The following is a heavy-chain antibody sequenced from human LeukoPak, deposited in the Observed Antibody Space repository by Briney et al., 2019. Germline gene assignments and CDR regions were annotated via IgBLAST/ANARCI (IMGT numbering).Heavy chain of an antibody. CDR2: ISSSSSYI. D-gene: IGHD3-22*01. V-gene: IGHV3-21*01. CDR3: ASVPNDRSIGFYFDY. J-gene: IGHJ4*02. Sequence: KPGGSLRLSCAASGFTFSSYSMNWVRQAPGKGLEWVSSISSSSSYIYYADSVKGRFTISRDNAKNSLYLQMNSLRAEDTAVYYCASVPNDRSIGFYFDYWGQGTLVTVSS. CDR1: GFTFSSYS.